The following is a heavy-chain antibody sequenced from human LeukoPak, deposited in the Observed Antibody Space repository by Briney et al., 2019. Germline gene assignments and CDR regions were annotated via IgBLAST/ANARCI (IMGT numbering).Heavy chain of an antibody. D-gene: IGHD6-19*01. CDR1: GYTFTSYG. J-gene: IGHJ6*03. CDR3: AREGSSGWAYYYYYMDV. V-gene: IGHV1-18*01. CDR2: ISAYNGNT. Sequence: GASVKVSCKASGYTFTSYGISWVRQAPGQGLEWMGWISAYNGNTNYAQKLQGRVTMTTDTSTSTAYMELRSLRSDDTAVYYRAREGSSGWAYYYYYMDVWGKGTTVTVSS.